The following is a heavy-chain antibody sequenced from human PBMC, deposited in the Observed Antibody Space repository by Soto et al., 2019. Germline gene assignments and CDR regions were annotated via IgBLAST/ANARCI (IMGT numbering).Heavy chain of an antibody. J-gene: IGHJ4*02. D-gene: IGHD3-3*01. CDR1: GGSISSGGYY. CDR2: IYYSGST. V-gene: IGHV4-31*03. Sequence: PSETLSLTCTVSGGSISSGGYYWSWIRQHPGKGLEWIGYIYYSGSTYYNPSLKSRVTISVDTSKNQFSLKLSSVTAADTAVYYCARTLYYDFWSGYYYYFDSWGQGTLVTVS. CDR3: ARTLYYDFWSGYYYYFDS.